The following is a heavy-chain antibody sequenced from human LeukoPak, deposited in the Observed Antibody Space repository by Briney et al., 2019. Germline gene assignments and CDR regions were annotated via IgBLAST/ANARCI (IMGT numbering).Heavy chain of an antibody. CDR1: GGSISSISYY. D-gene: IGHD3-3*01. CDR2: IYYSGST. Sequence: SETLSLTCTVSGGSISSISYYWGWVRQPPGKGLEWIVSIYYSGSTYYNPSLKSRVTISVDTSKNQFSLKLSSVTAADTAVYYCARHGTYYDFWSSYLPTHFDYWGQGTLVTVSS. V-gene: IGHV4-39*01. J-gene: IGHJ4*02. CDR3: ARHGTYYDFWSSYLPTHFDY.